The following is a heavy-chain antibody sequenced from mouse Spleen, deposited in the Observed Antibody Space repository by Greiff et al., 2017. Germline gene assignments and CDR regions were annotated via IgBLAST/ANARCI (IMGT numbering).Heavy chain of an antibody. CDR2: IDPANGNT. V-gene: IGHV14-3*01. Sequence: VQLKESVAELVRPGASVKLSCTASGFNIKNTYMHWVKQRPEQGLEWIGRIDPANGNTKYAPKFQGKATITADTSSNTAYLQLSSLTSEDTAIYYCASPDYYGSSYSFDYWGQGTTLTVSS. CDR1: GFNIKNTY. CDR3: ASPDYYGSSYSFDY. D-gene: IGHD1-1*01. J-gene: IGHJ2*01.